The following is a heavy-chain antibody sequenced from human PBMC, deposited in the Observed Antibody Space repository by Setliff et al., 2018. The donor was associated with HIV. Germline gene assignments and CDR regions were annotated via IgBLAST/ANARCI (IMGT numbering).Heavy chain of an antibody. CDR1: GYTFTNYD. Sequence: GASVKVSCKASGYTFTNYDISWVRQAPGQGLEWMGWINAGNGNTKYSQKFQGRVSIIRDTSANTAYMELTNLRSDDSAIYYCARVSGGRPGNYYYAMDVWGQGTTVTVSS. V-gene: IGHV1-3*01. CDR3: ARVSGGRPGNYYYAMDV. CDR2: INAGNGNT. J-gene: IGHJ6*02. D-gene: IGHD1-26*01.